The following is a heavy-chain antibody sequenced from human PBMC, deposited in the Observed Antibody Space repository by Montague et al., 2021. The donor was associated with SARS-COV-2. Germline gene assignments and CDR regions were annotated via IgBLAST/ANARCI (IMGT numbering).Heavy chain of an antibody. V-gene: IGHV4-59*13. Sequence: SETLSLTCTVSGDSMRSSYWNWIRQPPGKGLEYIGYTYYSGVANYNPSLRSRVTISLDTSKNQFSLNLRSVTAADTAVYYCARSVVGSTYRHHRWFDPWGQGHLVSVFS. CDR1: GDSMRSSY. J-gene: IGHJ5*02. CDR3: ARSVVGSTYRHHRWFDP. D-gene: IGHD3-16*02. CDR2: TYYSGVA.